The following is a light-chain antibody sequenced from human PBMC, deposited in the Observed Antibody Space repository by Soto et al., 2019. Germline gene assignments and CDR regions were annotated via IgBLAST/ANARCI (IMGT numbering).Light chain of an antibody. CDR1: RSDVGCFNS. V-gene: IGLV2-14*03. Sequence: TLPASMSQSPGQPITISCTGTRSDVGCFNSASWHQLRPGTAPKRRLYDVVDLPSGASYRFSGSKPGTPASLTISGLPVADEAAYFSSSYTGTITTVFGGGTKVTVL. J-gene: IGLJ1*01. CDR2: DVV. CDR3: SSYTGTITTV.